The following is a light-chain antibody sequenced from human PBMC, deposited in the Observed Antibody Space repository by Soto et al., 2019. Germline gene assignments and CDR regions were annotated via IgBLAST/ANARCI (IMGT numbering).Light chain of an antibody. CDR2: AAS. Sequence: DIQMTQSPSSLSASVGDRVTITCRASQSISSYLNWYQQKPGKAPKLLIYAASSLQSGVPSKFSGSGAGTDFTLPISSLQPEDFGTYYCNQSYSTPSFTFGHGTKVDIK. V-gene: IGKV1-39*01. CDR1: QSISSY. CDR3: NQSYSTPSFT. J-gene: IGKJ3*01.